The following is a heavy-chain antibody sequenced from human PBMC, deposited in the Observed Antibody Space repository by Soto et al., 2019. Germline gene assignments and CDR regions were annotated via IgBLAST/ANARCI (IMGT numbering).Heavy chain of an antibody. CDR3: ARDLIAAAGYRGYYYYGMDV. Sequence: SETLSLTCTVSGGSISSGGYYWSWIRQHPGKGLERIGYIYYSGSTYYNPSLKSRVTISVDTSKNQFSLKLSSVTAADTAVYYCARDLIAAAGYRGYYYYGMDVWGQGTTVTVSS. V-gene: IGHV4-31*03. CDR2: IYYSGST. CDR1: GGSISSGGYY. D-gene: IGHD6-13*01. J-gene: IGHJ6*02.